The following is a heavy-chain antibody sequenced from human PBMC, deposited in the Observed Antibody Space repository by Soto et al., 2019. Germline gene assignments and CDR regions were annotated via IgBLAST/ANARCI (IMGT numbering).Heavy chain of an antibody. Sequence: EVQLLESVGGLVQPGGSLRLSCAASGITFSSYAMSWVRQAPGKGMEWVSAISGSVGSTYYADSVKGRLTIPRDNSKNALYLQINSLRAEDTAVYYCGEVSASKGHYYYGMDVWGQGTTVTVAS. CDR2: ISGSVGST. CDR3: GEVSASKGHYYYGMDV. CDR1: GITFSSYA. D-gene: IGHD4-4*01. V-gene: IGHV3-23*01. J-gene: IGHJ6*02.